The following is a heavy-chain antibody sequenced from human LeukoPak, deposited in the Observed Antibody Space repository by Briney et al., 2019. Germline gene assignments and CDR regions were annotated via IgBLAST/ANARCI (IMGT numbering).Heavy chain of an antibody. V-gene: IGHV1-18*01. CDR1: GYTFTSYG. D-gene: IGHD3-16*01. CDR3: ARGGPGIMITFGASTGWFDP. CDR2: ISAYNGNT. Sequence: GASVKVSCKASGYTFTSYGISWVRQAPGQGREWMGWISAYNGNTNYAQKLQGRVTMTTDTSTSTAYMELRSLRSDDTAVYYCARGGPGIMITFGASTGWFDPWGQGTLVTVSS. J-gene: IGHJ5*02.